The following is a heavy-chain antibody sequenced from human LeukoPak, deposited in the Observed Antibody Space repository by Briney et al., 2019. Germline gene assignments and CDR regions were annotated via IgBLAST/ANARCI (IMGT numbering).Heavy chain of an antibody. CDR2: ISGSGGST. V-gene: IGHV3-23*01. D-gene: IGHD6-19*01. Sequence: GGSLRLSCAASGVTFSSYVMNWVRQAPGKGLEWVSTISGSGGSTFYADSVKGRFTISRDNSKNTLYLQMNSLRAEDMAVYYCAERSSGWVPFDYWGQGTRVTVSS. J-gene: IGHJ4*02. CDR1: GVTFSSYV. CDR3: AERSSGWVPFDY.